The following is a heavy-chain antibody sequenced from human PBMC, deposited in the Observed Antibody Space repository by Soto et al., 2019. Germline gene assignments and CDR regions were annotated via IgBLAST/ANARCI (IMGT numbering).Heavy chain of an antibody. J-gene: IGHJ5*02. CDR2: IKQDGSEK. D-gene: IGHD6-13*01. CDR3: AREQYSSSRYPTGWFDP. CDR1: GFTFSSYW. V-gene: IGHV3-7*04. Sequence: EVQLVESGGGLVQPGGSLRLSCAASGFTFSSYWMSWVRQAPGKGLEWVANIKQDGSEKYYVDSVKGRFTISRDNAKNSLYLQMNSLRAEDTAVYYCAREQYSSSRYPTGWFDPWGQGTLVTVSS.